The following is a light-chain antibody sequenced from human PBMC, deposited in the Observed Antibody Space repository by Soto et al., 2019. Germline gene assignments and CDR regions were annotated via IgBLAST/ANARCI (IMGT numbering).Light chain of an antibody. V-gene: IGKV3-20*01. CDR1: QSVSVNS. J-gene: IGKJ4*01. CDR2: AAS. CDR3: QQYSVWPLT. Sequence: EIVLTQSPGTLSLSPGERATLSCRASQSVSVNSLAWYQQKGGQAPRLLIYAASTRATGVPDRFSGTGSGTDFALTISRLETDDSAVYYCQQYSVWPLTFGGGTKVEIK.